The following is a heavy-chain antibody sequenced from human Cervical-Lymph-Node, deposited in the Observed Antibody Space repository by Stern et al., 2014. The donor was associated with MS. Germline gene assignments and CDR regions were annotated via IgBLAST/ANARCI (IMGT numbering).Heavy chain of an antibody. J-gene: IGHJ4*02. CDR1: GFSFSRYA. D-gene: IGHD6-13*01. CDR2: IWYDESNP. V-gene: IGHV3-33*01. Sequence: QDQLVQYGGGVVQPGRSLRLSCAASGFSFSRYAMHWVRQAPGKGLEWVALIWYDESNPYYADSVTGRFTISRDNFKNTLYLQMNSLRAEDTAVYYCASAYSSSHYYFDYWGQGTLVTVSS. CDR3: ASAYSSSHYYFDY.